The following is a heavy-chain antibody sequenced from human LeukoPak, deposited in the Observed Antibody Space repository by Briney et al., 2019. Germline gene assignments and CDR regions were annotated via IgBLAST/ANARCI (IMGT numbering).Heavy chain of an antibody. D-gene: IGHD1-14*01. CDR1: GFTFSGHW. J-gene: IGHJ4*02. CDR3: TRDRSRAEDD. V-gene: IGHV3-7*01. CDR2: INQGGSDK. Sequence: GGSLRLSCAASGFTFSGHWMSWVRQAPGKGLEWVANINQGGSDKYYVDSEKGRFTISRDNANNLLYLQMNSLRGEDTAVYYCTRDRSRAEDDWGQGTLVTVSS.